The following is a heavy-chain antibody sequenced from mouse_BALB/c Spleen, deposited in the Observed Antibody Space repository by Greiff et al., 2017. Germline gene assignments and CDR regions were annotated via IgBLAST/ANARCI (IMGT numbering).Heavy chain of an antibody. CDR1: GFSLTSYG. CDR3: ARHYYGSLAWFAY. D-gene: IGHD1-1*01. Sequence: QVQLQQSGPGLVQPSQSLSITCTVSGFSLTSYGVHWVRQSPGKGLEWLGVIWSGGSTDYNAAFISRLSISKDNSKSQVFFKMNSLQANDTAIYYCARHYYGSLAWFAYWGQGTLVTVSA. J-gene: IGHJ3*01. CDR2: IWSGGST. V-gene: IGHV2-2*02.